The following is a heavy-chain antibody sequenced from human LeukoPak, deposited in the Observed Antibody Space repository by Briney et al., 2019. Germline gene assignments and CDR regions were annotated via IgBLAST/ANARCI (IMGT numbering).Heavy chain of an antibody. CDR2: ITISGNTR. J-gene: IGHJ5*02. V-gene: IGHV3-48*03. Sequence: GGSLRLSCAASGFSFSTYEMNWVRQAPGKGLEWVSDITISGNTRNYADSVKGRFTISRDNARNSLYPQMNSLRVEDTAVYYCAGGDPYADLWGQGTLVTVAS. CDR1: GFSFSTYE. D-gene: IGHD2-2*01. CDR3: AGGDPYADL.